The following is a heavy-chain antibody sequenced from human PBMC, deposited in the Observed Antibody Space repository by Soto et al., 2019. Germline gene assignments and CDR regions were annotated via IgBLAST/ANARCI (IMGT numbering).Heavy chain of an antibody. CDR3: ARGSGGGGYIVYYYYYGMDV. D-gene: IGHD3-16*01. CDR1: GGSISSSSYY. CDR2: IYYSGST. J-gene: IGHJ6*02. V-gene: IGHV4-39*01. Sequence: KPSETLSLTCTVSGGSISSSSYYWGWIRQPPGKGLEWIGSIYYSGSTYYNPSIKSPVTLSVDTSKNQFSLKLCSVTAADTAVYYGARGSGGGGYIVYYYYYGMDVWGQGTTVTVSS.